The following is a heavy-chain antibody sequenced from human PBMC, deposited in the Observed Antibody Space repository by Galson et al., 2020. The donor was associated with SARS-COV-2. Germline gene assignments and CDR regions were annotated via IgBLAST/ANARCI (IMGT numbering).Heavy chain of an antibody. D-gene: IGHD5-12*01. CDR2: INHSGST. CDR1: GGSFSGYY. CDR3: ARAARRWLQFPKFPYYFDY. V-gene: IGHV4-34*01. J-gene: IGHJ4*02. Sequence: SETLSLTCAVYGGSFSGYYWSWIRQPPGKGLEWIGEINHSGSTNYNPSLKSRVTISVDTSKNQFSLKLSSVTAADTAVYYCARAARRWLQFPKFPYYFDYWGQGTLVTVSS.